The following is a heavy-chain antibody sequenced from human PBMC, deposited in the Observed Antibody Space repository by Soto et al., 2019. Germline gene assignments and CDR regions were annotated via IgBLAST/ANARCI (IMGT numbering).Heavy chain of an antibody. CDR2: ISSSSSYI. CDR1: GFTFSSYS. CDR3: ARGAATKIVVVMYDAFEI. J-gene: IGHJ3*02. D-gene: IGHD3-22*01. V-gene: IGHV3-21*04. Sequence: PGGSLRLSCAASGFTFSSYSMNWVRQAPGKGLEWVSSISSSSSYIYYADSVKGRFTISRDNAKNSLYLQMNSLRAEDTAVYYCARGAATKIVVVMYDAFEIWGQGTMVTVSS.